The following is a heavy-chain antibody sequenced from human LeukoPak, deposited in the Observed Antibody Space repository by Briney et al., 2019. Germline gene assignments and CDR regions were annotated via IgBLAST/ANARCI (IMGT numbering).Heavy chain of an antibody. J-gene: IGHJ4*02. CDR2: IIPIFGTA. Sequence: SVKVSCKASGGTFISYAISWVRQAPGQGLEWMGGIIPIFGTANYAQKFQGRVTITTDESTSTAYMELSSLRSEDTAVYYCARLGPYCGGDCYSSAGYWGQGTLVTVSS. CDR1: GGTFISYA. CDR3: ARLGPYCGGDCYSSAGY. D-gene: IGHD2-21*02. V-gene: IGHV1-69*05.